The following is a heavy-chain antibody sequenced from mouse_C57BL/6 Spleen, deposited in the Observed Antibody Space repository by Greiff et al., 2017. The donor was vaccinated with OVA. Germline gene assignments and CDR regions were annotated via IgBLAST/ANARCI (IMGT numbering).Heavy chain of an antibody. CDR2: ISYDGSN. V-gene: IGHV3-6*01. CDR3: ARGGDGYYDAMDY. D-gene: IGHD2-3*01. Sequence: EVQLQQSGPGLVKPSQSLSLTCSVTGYSITSGYYWNWIRQFPGNKLEWMGYISYDGSNKYNPSLKNRITITRDTSKNQFFLKLNSVTTEDTATYYCARGGDGYYDAMDYWGQGTSVTVAS. CDR1: GYSITSGYY. J-gene: IGHJ4*01.